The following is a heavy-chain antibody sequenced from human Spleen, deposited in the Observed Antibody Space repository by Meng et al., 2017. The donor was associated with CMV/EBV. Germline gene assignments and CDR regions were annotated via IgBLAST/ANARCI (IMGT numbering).Heavy chain of an antibody. CDR1: GFIFDDYT. CDR2: ISWDGGST. CDR3: ATHIAAPGLYQYYYGMDV. Sequence: GESLKISCATSGFIFDDYTMHWVRQAPGKGLEWVSLISWDGGSTYCADSVKGRFTISRDESKNTLYLQMNSLRVVDTAVYYCATHIAAPGLYQYYYGMDVWGQGTTVTVSS. D-gene: IGHD6-13*01. J-gene: IGHJ6*02. V-gene: IGHV3-43*01.